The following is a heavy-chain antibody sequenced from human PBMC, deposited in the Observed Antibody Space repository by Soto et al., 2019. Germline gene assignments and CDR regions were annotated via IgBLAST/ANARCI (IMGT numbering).Heavy chain of an antibody. V-gene: IGHV1-18*01. CDR1: GYTFTSYG. D-gene: IGHD6-13*01. CDR2: ISAYNGNT. J-gene: IGHJ4*02. Sequence: QVQLVQSGAEVKKPGASVKVSCTASGYTFTSYGISWVLQAPGQGLERMGGISAYNGNTKYAQKLQGRVSMTTDTSTSTAYRGLRRLRSADTAVYDCARDWAADGPCYYWGQGTLVTVSS. CDR3: ARDWAADGPCYY.